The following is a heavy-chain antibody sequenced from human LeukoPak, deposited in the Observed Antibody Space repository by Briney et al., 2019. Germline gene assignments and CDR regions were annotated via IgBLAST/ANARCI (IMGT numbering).Heavy chain of an antibody. J-gene: IGHJ4*02. CDR2: INADEDRA. V-gene: IGHV3-74*01. Sequence: GGSLRLSCAASGFTFSDYWMHWVRQAPGKGLVWVSHINADEDRAAYADSVKGRFTISRDNARNTLYLQMNSLRVEDTAVYYCASDKIVGATKFDYWGQGTLVTVSS. D-gene: IGHD1-26*01. CDR1: GFTFSDYW. CDR3: ASDKIVGATKFDY.